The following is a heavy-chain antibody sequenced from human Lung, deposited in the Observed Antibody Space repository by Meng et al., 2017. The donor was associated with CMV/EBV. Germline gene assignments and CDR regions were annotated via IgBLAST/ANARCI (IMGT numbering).Heavy chain of an antibody. J-gene: IGHJ4*02. CDR2: INPNSGST. D-gene: IGHD2-2*01. V-gene: IGHV1-2*02. CDR1: GYTFIGYY. CDR3: GRGVGFQLPDY. Sequence: SVKVSCKASGYTFIGYYMHWVRQAPGQGLEWVGWINPNSGSTNLAQKFQGRVTMARDTSTRTVYMELRSLGFDDTAVYYCGRGVGFQLPDYWGQGTLVNGSS.